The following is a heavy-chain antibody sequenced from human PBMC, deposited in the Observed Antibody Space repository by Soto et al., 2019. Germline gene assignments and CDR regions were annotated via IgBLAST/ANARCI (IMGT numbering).Heavy chain of an antibody. CDR1: GGSISSGDYY. V-gene: IGHV4-30-4*01. CDR3: AREGYCSGGSCPYNWFDP. CDR2: IYYSGST. D-gene: IGHD2-15*01. J-gene: IGHJ5*02. Sequence: SETLSLTCTVSGGSISSGDYYWSWIRQPPGKGLEWIGYIYYSGSTYYNPSLKSRVTISVDTSKNQFSLKLSSVTAADTAVYYCAREGYCSGGSCPYNWFDPWGQGTLVTVSS.